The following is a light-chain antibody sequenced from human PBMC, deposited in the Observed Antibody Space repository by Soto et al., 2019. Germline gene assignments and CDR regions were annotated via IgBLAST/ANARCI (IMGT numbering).Light chain of an antibody. CDR1: PSVSSSY. CDR2: GAS. V-gene: IGKV3-20*01. Sequence: EIVLTQSPGTLSLSPGERATLACRASPSVSSSYLAWYQQKPGQAPRRLIYGASSRSTGIPDRFSGSGAGTDFTLTISRLVPEDFAVYYCQHYCSSPPWTFGQGTKVEIK. J-gene: IGKJ1*01. CDR3: QHYCSSPPWT.